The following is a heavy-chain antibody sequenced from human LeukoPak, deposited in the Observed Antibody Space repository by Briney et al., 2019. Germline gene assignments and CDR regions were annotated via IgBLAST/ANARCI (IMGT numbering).Heavy chain of an antibody. CDR1: GYTFTGYF. CDR2: INPNTGGT. J-gene: IGHJ4*02. V-gene: IGHV1-2*02. CDR3: AREEVGGKGTFDY. Sequence: GASVKVSCKASGYTFTGYFVHWVRQAPGQGLQWMGWINPNTGGTNYAQKFQGRVTMTRDTSISTAYMELSSLRSEDTAVYYCAREEVGGKGTFDYWGQGTLVTVSS. D-gene: IGHD4-23*01.